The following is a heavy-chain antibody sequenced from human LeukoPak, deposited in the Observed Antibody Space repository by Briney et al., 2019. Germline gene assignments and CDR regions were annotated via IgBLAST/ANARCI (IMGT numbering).Heavy chain of an antibody. CDR3: ARHASVDGNWPRPLDY. V-gene: IGHV4-39*01. D-gene: IGHD6-19*01. CDR1: GGSISGSPYY. CDR2: IYYSGST. Sequence: PPETLSLTCTVSGGSISGSPYYWGWIRQPPGKGLEWIGNIYYSGSTYYNASLKTRVTISVDTSKNQFSLKLTSVTAADTAVYYCARHASVDGNWPRPLDYWGQGSLVTVSS. J-gene: IGHJ4*02.